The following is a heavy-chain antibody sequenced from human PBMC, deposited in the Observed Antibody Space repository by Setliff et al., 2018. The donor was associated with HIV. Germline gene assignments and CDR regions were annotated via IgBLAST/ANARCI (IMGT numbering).Heavy chain of an antibody. J-gene: IGHJ4*02. D-gene: IGHD1-7*01. CDR1: GFIFNNFG. CDR3: ARTQYRTTWPGNY. V-gene: IGHV1-18*04. Sequence: ASVKVFCKTSGFIFNNFGITWVRQAPGQGLEWMAWISVYTEYTYYAPKFLGRVTMSTDTSTSTVDMELRGLGADDTAVYYCARTQYRTTWPGNYWGQGTLVTVSS. CDR2: ISVYTEYT.